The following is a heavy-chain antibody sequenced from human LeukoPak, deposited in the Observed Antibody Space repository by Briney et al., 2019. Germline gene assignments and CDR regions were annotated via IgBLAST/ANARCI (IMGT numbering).Heavy chain of an antibody. CDR1: GSTFTSYA. CDR2: IIPMFGTA. V-gene: IGHV1-69*13. J-gene: IGHJ4*02. D-gene: IGHD3-3*01. Sequence: ASVKVSCKASGSTFTSYAISWVRQAPGQGLEWMGGIIPMFGTANYAQKFQGRVTITADESTSTAYMELRSLRSEDTALYYCARVVTRRNFWSGYYHDYWGQGTLVTVSS. CDR3: ARVVTRRNFWSGYYHDY.